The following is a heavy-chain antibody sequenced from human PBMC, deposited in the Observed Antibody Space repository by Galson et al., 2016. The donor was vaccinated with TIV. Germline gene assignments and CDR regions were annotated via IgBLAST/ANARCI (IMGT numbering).Heavy chain of an antibody. Sequence: SVKVSCKASGGTFSSFVVTWVRQAPGQGLEWMGGIIPLFGEAHYAQTFRGRVTISADESTSTVYMELRSLRSGDTAVYYCAKCRNTAMDTYYYYYGLDIWGQGTTVTVSS. D-gene: IGHD5-18*01. CDR3: AKCRNTAMDTYYYYYGLDI. CDR1: GGTFSSFV. V-gene: IGHV1-69*13. CDR2: IIPLFGEA. J-gene: IGHJ6*02.